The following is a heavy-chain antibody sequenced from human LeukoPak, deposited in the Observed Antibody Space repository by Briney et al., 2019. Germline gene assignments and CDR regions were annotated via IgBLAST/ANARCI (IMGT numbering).Heavy chain of an antibody. CDR3: ASAYRSVYYGMDV. Sequence: SETLSLTCTVSGGSISSYYWSWIRQPPGKGLEWIGYIYYSGSTNYNPSLKSRVTISVDTSKNQFSLKLSSVTAADTAVYYYASAYRSVYYGMDVWGQGTTVTVSS. CDR2: IYYSGST. V-gene: IGHV4-59*08. CDR1: GGSISSYY. D-gene: IGHD6-19*01. J-gene: IGHJ6*02.